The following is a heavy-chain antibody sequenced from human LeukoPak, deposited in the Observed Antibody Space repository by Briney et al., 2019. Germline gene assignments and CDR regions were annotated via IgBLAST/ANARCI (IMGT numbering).Heavy chain of an antibody. D-gene: IGHD2-2*01. J-gene: IGHJ4*02. CDR1: GGSFSSSSYY. V-gene: IGHV4-39*07. CDR3: ARLKRDCSSTSCHAYRGPFDY. CDR2: INHSGST. Sequence: SETLSLTCTVSGGSFSSSSYYWGWIRQPPGKGLEWIGEINHSGSTNYNPSLKSRVTISVDTSKNQFSLKLSSVTAADTAVYYWARLKRDCSSTSCHAYRGPFDYWGQGTLVTVSS.